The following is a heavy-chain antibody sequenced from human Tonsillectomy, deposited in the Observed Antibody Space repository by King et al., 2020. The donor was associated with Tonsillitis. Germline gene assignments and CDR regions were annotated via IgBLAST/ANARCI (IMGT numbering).Heavy chain of an antibody. Sequence: QVQLVESGAEVKKPGASVKVSCKASGYTFTNYDFNWVRQATGQGLEWMGWMNPNSGNTGYAQKFQGRVTMTRNTSISTAYMELSSLRSEDTAVYYCARSGAYNILTGFYRDIDYWGQGTLVTVSS. CDR1: GYTFTNYD. D-gene: IGHD3-9*01. CDR3: ARSGAYNILTGFYRDIDY. V-gene: IGHV1-8*02. J-gene: IGHJ4*02. CDR2: MNPNSGNT.